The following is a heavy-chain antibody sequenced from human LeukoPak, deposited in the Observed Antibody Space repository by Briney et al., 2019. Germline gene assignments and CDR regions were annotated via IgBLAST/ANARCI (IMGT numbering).Heavy chain of an antibody. CDR3: ARDPPRCSGGSCYSGEYVQH. CDR1: RGTFSSYA. V-gene: IGHV1-69*05. Sequence: GAAVKVSCKASRGTFSSYAISWVRQAPGQGLGWVGRIILIFVNANDAQKFQCRVTMTTDTSPSTAYMQLRSLRSDNTAVYYCARDPPRCSGGSCYSGEYVQHWGQGTLVTVSS. J-gene: IGHJ1*01. CDR2: IILIFVNA. D-gene: IGHD2-15*01.